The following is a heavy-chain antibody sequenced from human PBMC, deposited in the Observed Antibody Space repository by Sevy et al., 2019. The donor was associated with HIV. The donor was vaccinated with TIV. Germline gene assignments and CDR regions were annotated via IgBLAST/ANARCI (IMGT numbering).Heavy chain of an antibody. CDR2: INPSGGST. V-gene: IGHV1-46*01. D-gene: IGHD3-10*01. Sequence: ASVKVSCKTSGYTFTSYYMHWVRQAPGQGLEWMGIINPSGGSTSYAQKFQGRVTMTRETSTITVYMELSSLRSEDTAVYYCARTYGSGYYYYGMDVWGQGTTVTVSS. J-gene: IGHJ6*02. CDR3: ARTYGSGYYYYGMDV. CDR1: GYTFTSYY.